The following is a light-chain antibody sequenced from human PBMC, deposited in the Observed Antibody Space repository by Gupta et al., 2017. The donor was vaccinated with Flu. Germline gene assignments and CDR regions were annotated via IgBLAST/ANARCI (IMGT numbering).Light chain of an antibody. CDR2: NAF. J-gene: IGKJ2*01. CDR1: QSISSN. Sequence: EIVMTQSPATLSASPGERATLSCRASQSISSNLAWYQQKPGQAPRLLIYNAFTRTTGIPARFSGSGSGTEFTLTISSLQSEDFAVYYCQQYDDWPSYTFGQGTKLEI. CDR3: QQYDDWPSYT. V-gene: IGKV3-15*01.